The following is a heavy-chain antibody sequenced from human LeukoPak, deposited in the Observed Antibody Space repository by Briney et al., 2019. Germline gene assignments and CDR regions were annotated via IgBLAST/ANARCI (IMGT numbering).Heavy chain of an antibody. V-gene: IGHV3-72*01. Sequence: PGGSLRLSCAASGFTLSDYYMDWVRQAPGKGLEWVGRTRNKANSYSTEYAASVKGRFTISRDDSKNSLYLQMNSLETEDTAVYYCGRNRDYAFDLWGHGTMVTVSS. CDR3: GRNRDYAFDL. CDR1: GFTLSDYY. J-gene: IGHJ3*01. CDR2: TRNKANSYST.